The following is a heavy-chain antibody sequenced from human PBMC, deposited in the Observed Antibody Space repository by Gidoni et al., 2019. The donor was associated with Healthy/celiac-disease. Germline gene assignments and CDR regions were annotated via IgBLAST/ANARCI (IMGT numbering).Heavy chain of an antibody. V-gene: IGHV3-48*01. Sequence: EVQLVESGGGLVQPGGSLRLSCAASGFTFSSYSMNLVRQAPGKGLEWVSYISSSSSTIYYADSVKGRFTISRDNAKNSLYLQMNSLRAEDTAVYYCARETRFEVDYWGQGTLVTVSS. D-gene: IGHD3-3*01. CDR2: ISSSSSTI. J-gene: IGHJ4*02. CDR1: GFTFSSYS. CDR3: ARETRFEVDY.